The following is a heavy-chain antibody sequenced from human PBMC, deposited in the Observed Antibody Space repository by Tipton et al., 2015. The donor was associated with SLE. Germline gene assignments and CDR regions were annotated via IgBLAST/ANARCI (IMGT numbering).Heavy chain of an antibody. CDR1: GGSINSGSYY. Sequence: TLSLTCTVSGGSINSGSYYWSWIRQPAGKGLEWIGRIYTSGSTNYNPSLQSRVTISVDTSKNQFSLNLSSVTAADTAVYYCARGISYGDWFDFWGQGTLVTVSS. CDR2: IYTSGST. J-gene: IGHJ4*02. V-gene: IGHV4-61*02. D-gene: IGHD4-17*01. CDR3: ARGISYGDWFDF.